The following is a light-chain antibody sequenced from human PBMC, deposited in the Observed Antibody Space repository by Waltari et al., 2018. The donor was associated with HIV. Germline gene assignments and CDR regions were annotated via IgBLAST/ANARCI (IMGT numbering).Light chain of an antibody. Sequence: EIILTQSPATLSVSPGDTATLSCRASQSISSSLAWYQHKPGQAPMLLIYDASKRATGIPARFSGSGSGTDFTLTVSRLEPEDFAVYYCQQRSNWPSITFGQGTRLEIK. J-gene: IGKJ5*01. CDR3: QQRSNWPSIT. V-gene: IGKV3-11*01. CDR1: QSISSS. CDR2: DAS.